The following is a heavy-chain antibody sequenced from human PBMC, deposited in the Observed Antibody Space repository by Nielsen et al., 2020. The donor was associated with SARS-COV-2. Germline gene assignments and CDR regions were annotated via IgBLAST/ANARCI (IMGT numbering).Heavy chain of an antibody. CDR2: ISAYNGNT. Sequence: ASVKVSCKASGYTFTSYGISWVRQAPGQGLEWMGWISAYNGNTNYAQKLQGRVTMTTDTSTSTAYMELRSLRSDDTAVYYCARPRGSSVSYYYYGMDVWGQGTTVTVSS. CDR1: GYTFTSYG. J-gene: IGHJ6*02. D-gene: IGHD1-14*01. CDR3: ARPRGSSVSYYYYGMDV. V-gene: IGHV1-18*01.